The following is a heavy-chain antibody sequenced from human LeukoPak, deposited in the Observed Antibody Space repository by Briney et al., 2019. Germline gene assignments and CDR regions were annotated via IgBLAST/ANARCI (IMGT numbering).Heavy chain of an antibody. Sequence: GGSLRLSCAASGFTFSNYAMHWVRQAPGKGLEWASAISGSGGSTYYADSVKGRFTISRDNSKNTLYLQMNSLRAEDTAVYYCAKDDDLRFLKWPRGVYWGQGTLVTVSS. J-gene: IGHJ4*02. D-gene: IGHD3-3*01. CDR3: AKDDDLRFLKWPRGVY. CDR2: ISGSGGST. V-gene: IGHV3-23*01. CDR1: GFTFSNYA.